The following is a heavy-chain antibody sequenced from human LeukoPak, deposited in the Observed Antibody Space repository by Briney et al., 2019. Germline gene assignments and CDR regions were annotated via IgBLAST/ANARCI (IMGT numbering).Heavy chain of an antibody. Sequence: GGSLRLSCAASGFTFDDYAMHWVRQAPGKGLEWVSLISGDGGSTYYADSVKGRFTISRDNSKNSLYLQMNSLRTEDTALYYCAKDSPSLWFGELLSRGFDYWGQGTLVTVSS. CDR2: ISGDGGST. CDR3: AKDSPSLWFGELLSRGFDY. J-gene: IGHJ4*02. D-gene: IGHD3-10*01. V-gene: IGHV3-43*02. CDR1: GFTFDDYA.